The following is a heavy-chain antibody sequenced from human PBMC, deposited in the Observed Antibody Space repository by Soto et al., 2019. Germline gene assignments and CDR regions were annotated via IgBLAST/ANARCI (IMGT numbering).Heavy chain of an antibody. CDR2: ISAYNGNT. D-gene: IGHD5-18*01. CDR1: GYTFTSYG. J-gene: IGHJ4*02. CDR3: ARGRDTAMVTDRPYYFDY. Sequence: ASVKVSCKASGYTFTSYGISWVRQAPGQGLEWMGWISAYNGNTNYAQKFQGRVTITADESTRTAYMELSSLRSEDTAVYYCARGRDTAMVTDRPYYFDYWGQGTLVTVSS. V-gene: IGHV1-18*04.